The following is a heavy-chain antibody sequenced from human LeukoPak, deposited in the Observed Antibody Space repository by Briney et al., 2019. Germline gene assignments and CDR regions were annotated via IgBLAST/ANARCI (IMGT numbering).Heavy chain of an antibody. J-gene: IGHJ6*02. CDR1: GFALSSHW. V-gene: IGHV3-7*03. Sequence: GGSLRLSCAASGFALSSHWMTWVRQVPGRGPEWVANVNRDGSETYYLDSVKGRFTISKDNAKNLLYLQMNSLRAEDTALYHCARNNGMDVWGQGTTVIVSS. CDR2: VNRDGSET. CDR3: ARNNGMDV.